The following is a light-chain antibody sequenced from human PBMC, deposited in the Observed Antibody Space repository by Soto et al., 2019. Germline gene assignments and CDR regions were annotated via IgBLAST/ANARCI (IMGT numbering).Light chain of an antibody. V-gene: IGKV3-11*01. CDR3: QQYTDWPTT. CDR2: DAS. J-gene: IGKJ1*01. Sequence: EIVLTQSPATLSLCPGERATLSCGASQSVSSYLAWYQQKPGQAPRLLIYDASNRATGIPARFSGSGSGTEFTLIISSLQSEDLAVYYCQQYTDWPTTFGQGSKADIK. CDR1: QSVSSY.